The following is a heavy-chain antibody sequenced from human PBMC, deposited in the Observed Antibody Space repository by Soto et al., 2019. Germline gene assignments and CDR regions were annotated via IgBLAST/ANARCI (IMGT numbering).Heavy chain of an antibody. D-gene: IGHD6-13*01. CDR3: AASDSSSWQHDY. Sequence: QVQLVQSGAEMKKPGSSVKVSCKVSGDSFSSYAIIWVRQAPGEGLEWVGGIIPIFETANYAQNFQGRVTITAVESTTTAYLEVTRLRPQDTAVFYCAASDSSSWQHDYWGQGTLITVSS. V-gene: IGHV1-69*01. J-gene: IGHJ4*02. CDR1: GDSFSSYA. CDR2: IIPIFETA.